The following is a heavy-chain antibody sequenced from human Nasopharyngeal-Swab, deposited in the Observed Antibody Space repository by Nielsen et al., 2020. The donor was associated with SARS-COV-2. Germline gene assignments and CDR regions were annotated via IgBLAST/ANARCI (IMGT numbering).Heavy chain of an antibody. V-gene: IGHV1-24*01. Sequence: ASVKVSYKVSGYTLTELSMHWVRQAPGKGLEWMGGFDPEDGETNYAQKFQGRVTITADKSTSTAYMELSSLRSEDTAVYYCARDLSQTASTRTFDYWGQGTLVTVSS. CDR2: FDPEDGET. CDR1: GYTLTELS. CDR3: ARDLSQTASTRTFDY. D-gene: IGHD5/OR15-5a*01. J-gene: IGHJ4*02.